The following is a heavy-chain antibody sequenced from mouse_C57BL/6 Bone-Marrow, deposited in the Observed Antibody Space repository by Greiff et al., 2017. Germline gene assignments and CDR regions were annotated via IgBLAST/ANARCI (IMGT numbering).Heavy chain of an antibody. CDR1: GYTFTSYG. J-gene: IGHJ4*01. D-gene: IGHD2-14*01. Sequence: QVQLQQSGAELARPGASVKLSCTASGYTFTSYGISWVKQRTGQGLEWIGEIYPRSGHTFYNEKFKGKATLTADKSSSTAYMELRSLTSEDSAVYFCARSKVHCYAMDYWGQGTSVTVSS. V-gene: IGHV1-81*01. CDR2: IYPRSGHT. CDR3: ARSKVHCYAMDY.